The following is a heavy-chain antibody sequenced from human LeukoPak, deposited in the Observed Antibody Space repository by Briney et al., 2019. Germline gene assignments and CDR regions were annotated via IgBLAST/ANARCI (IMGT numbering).Heavy chain of an antibody. Sequence: GEPLKISCMGSAYRFTTNWIAWVRQTPEKGLEWMGIFYPGDSDTTYSPSFQGQVTISVDKSINTAYLQWTSLKASDTAIYYCARAERDNTGWYFDYWGQGTLVTVSS. D-gene: IGHD6-19*01. V-gene: IGHV5-51*01. CDR3: ARAERDNTGWYFDY. CDR2: FYPGDSDT. CDR1: AYRFTTNW. J-gene: IGHJ4*02.